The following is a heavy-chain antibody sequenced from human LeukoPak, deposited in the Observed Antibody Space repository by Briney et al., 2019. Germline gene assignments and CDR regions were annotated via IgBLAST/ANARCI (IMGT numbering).Heavy chain of an antibody. CDR2: INPNSGGT. CDR3: ARASGVVILGSSDY. D-gene: IGHD3-3*01. Sequence: ASVKVSCKASGYTFTGYYMHWVRQAPGQGLEWMGWINPNSGGTNYAQKFQGRVNMTRDTSISTAYMELSRLRSDDTAVYYCARASGVVILGSSDYWGQGTLVTVSS. J-gene: IGHJ4*02. V-gene: IGHV1-2*02. CDR1: GYTFTGYY.